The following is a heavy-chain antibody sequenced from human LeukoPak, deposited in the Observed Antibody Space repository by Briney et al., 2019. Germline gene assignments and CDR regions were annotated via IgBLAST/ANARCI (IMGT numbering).Heavy chain of an antibody. CDR1: GYTFTSYG. V-gene: IGHV1-18*01. J-gene: IGHJ6*03. D-gene: IGHD3-22*01. CDR3: ARENYYDSSGYPPLYYYYYYMDV. Sequence: ASVKVSCKASGYTFTSYGISWVRQAPGQGLEWMGWISAYNGNTNYAQKLQGRVTMTTDTSTSTAYMELRSLRSDDTAVYYCARENYYDSSGYPPLYYYYYYMDVWDKGTTVTVSS. CDR2: ISAYNGNT.